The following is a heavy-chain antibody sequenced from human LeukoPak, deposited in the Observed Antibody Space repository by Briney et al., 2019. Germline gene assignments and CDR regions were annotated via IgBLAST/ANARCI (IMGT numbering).Heavy chain of an antibody. D-gene: IGHD3-3*01. CDR1: GGSFSGYY. V-gene: IGHV4-34*01. J-gene: IGHJ5*02. CDR3: AREGSHITIFGVVIREDRGNWFDP. Sequence: SETLSLTCAVYGGSFSGYYWSWIRQPPGEGLEWIGEINHSGSTNYNPSLKSRVTISVDTSKNQFSLKLSSATAADTAVYYCAREGSHITIFGVVIREDRGNWFDPWGQGTLVTVSS. CDR2: INHSGST.